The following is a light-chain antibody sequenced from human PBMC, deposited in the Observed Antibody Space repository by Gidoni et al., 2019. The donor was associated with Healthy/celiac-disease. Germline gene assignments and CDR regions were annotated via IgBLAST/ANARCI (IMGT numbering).Light chain of an antibody. CDR3: SSYTSSSTLGV. Sequence: QSALTQPASVSGFPGQSITISCTGTSSDVGGYNYVSLYQQHPGKAPKLMIYDVSNRPSGVSNRFSGSKSDNTASLTISGLQAEDEADYYCSSYTSSSTLGVFGGGTKLTVL. CDR1: SSDVGGYNY. CDR2: DVS. V-gene: IGLV2-14*01. J-gene: IGLJ3*02.